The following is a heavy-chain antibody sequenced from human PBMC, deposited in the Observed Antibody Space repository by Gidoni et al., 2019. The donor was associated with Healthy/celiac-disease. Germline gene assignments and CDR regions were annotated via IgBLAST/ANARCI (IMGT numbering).Heavy chain of an antibody. V-gene: IGHV3-23*01. Sequence: EVQLLESGGGVVQPGGSLRLSFAASGFTFSSYAMSWVRQAPGKGLEWVSAISGSGGSTYYADSVKGRFTISRDNSKNTLYLHMNSLRAEDTAVYYCAKDTGQLAEFDYWGQGTLVTVSS. D-gene: IGHD1-1*01. CDR3: AKDTGQLAEFDY. CDR2: ISGSGGST. J-gene: IGHJ4*02. CDR1: GFTFSSYA.